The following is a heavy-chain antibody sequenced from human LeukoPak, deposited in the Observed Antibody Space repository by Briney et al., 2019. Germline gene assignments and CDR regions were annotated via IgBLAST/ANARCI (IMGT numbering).Heavy chain of an antibody. CDR1: GFTFSSYG. J-gene: IGHJ4*02. CDR2: ISYDGSNK. D-gene: IGHD6-13*01. V-gene: IGHV3-30*03. CDR3: ARGAAAAAYFDY. Sequence: GGSLRLSCAASGFTFSSYGMHWVRQAPGKGLEWVAVISYDGSNKYYADSVKGRFTISRDNSKNTLYLQMNSLRAEDTAVYYCARGAAAAAYFDYWGQGTLVTASS.